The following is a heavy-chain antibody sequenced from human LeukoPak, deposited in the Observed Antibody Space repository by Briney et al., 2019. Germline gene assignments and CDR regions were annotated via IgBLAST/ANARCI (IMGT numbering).Heavy chain of an antibody. D-gene: IGHD3-22*01. V-gene: IGHV1-18*04. CDR2: IIPIFGTA. J-gene: IGHJ4*02. CDR3: ASYTRSGYPH. Sequence: GASVKVSCKASGYTFTSYYIHWVRQAPGQGLEWMGGIIPIFGTANYAQKLQGRVTMTTDTSTSTAYMELRSLRSDDTAVYYCASYTRSGYPHWGQGTLVTVSS. CDR1: GYTFTSYY.